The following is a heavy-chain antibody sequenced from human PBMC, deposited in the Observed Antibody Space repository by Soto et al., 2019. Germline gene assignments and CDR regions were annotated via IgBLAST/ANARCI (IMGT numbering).Heavy chain of an antibody. CDR1: GGSIGGSSDY. J-gene: IGHJ4*02. D-gene: IGHD3-22*01. V-gene: IGHV4-39*07. CDR2: IFYSGST. Sequence: SETLSLTCTVSGGSIGGSSDYWGWIRQPPGKGLEWIGSIFYSGSTNYNPSLKSRVTISVDTSKNQFSLKLSSVAAADTAVYYCAMGNGYYFYWGQGTLVTAPQ. CDR3: AMGNGYYFY.